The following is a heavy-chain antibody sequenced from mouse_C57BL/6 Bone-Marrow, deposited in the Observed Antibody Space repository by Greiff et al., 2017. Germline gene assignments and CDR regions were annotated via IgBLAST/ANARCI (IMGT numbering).Heavy chain of an antibody. Sequence: QVQLQQPGAELVMPGASVKLSCKASGYTFTSYWMHWVKQRPGQGLEWIGEIDPSDSYTNYNQKFKGKSTLTVDNSSSTASMQLSSLTSEDSAVDDCAMNLGGYYGSSYVAMDYWGQGTSVTVSS. J-gene: IGHJ4*01. V-gene: IGHV1-69*01. CDR1: GYTFTSYW. CDR2: IDPSDSYT. CDR3: AMNLGGYYGSSYVAMDY. D-gene: IGHD1-1*01.